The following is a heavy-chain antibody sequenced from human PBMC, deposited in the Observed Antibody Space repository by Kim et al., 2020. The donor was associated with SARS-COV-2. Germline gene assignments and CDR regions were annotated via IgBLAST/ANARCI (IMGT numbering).Heavy chain of an antibody. Sequence: ASVKVSCKASGYTFTSYGISWVRQAPGQGLEWMGWISAYNGDTNFAQSFQGRVTMTTDTSTSTAYMELRSLRSDDTAVYYCARDQGTSTWRGLDYWGQGTQVTVSS. CDR1: GYTFTSYG. J-gene: IGHJ4*02. CDR2: ISAYNGDT. CDR3: ARDQGTSTWRGLDY. V-gene: IGHV1-18*04. D-gene: IGHD2-2*01.